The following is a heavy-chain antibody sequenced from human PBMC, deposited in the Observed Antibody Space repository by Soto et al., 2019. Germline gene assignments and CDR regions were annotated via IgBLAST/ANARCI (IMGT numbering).Heavy chain of an antibody. CDR1: GFTFSSYA. J-gene: IGHJ5*02. V-gene: IGHV3-23*01. CDR2: ISGSGGST. CDR3: AKGCGTSCYTRSDDWFDP. Sequence: PGGSLRLSCAASGFTFSSYAMSWVRQAPGKGLEWVSAISGSGGSTYYADSVKGRFTISRDNSKNTLYLQMNSLRAEDTAVYYCAKGCGTSCYTRSDDWFDPWGQGTLVTVPQ. D-gene: IGHD2-2*02.